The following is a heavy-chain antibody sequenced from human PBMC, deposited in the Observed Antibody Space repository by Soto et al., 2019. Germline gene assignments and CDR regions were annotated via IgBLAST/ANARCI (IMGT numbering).Heavy chain of an antibody. CDR1: PGSFSHYF. J-gene: IGHJ3*02. Sequence: QVQQQPWGAGLLKPSETLSLTCSVVPGSFSHYFWNWIRQSPGKGLEWIGKIKHGGSSNYNPSLRSRVSISIDMSKNQFSLNLSSVTAADTGVYYCARGGSSDWQVALDMWGQGTMVTVSS. CDR2: IKHGGSS. CDR3: ARGGSSDWQVALDM. D-gene: IGHD6-19*01. V-gene: IGHV4-34*01.